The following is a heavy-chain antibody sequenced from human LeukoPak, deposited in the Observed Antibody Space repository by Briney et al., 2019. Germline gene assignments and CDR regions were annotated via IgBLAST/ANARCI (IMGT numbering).Heavy chain of an antibody. CDR1: GFTFSSYS. J-gene: IGHJ6*02. CDR2: ISSSSSCI. D-gene: IGHD2-2*01. CDR3: ARDLTLGYCSSTSCLSPYYYYGMDV. V-gene: IGHV3-21*01. Sequence: GGSLRLSCAASGFTFSSYSMNWVRQAPGKGLEWVSSISSSSSCIYYADSVKGRFTISRDNAKNSLYLQMNSLRAEDTAVYYCARDLTLGYCSSTSCLSPYYYYGMDVWGQGTTVTVSS.